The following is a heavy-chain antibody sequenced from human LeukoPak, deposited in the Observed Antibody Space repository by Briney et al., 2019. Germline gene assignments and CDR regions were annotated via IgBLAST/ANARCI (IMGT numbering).Heavy chain of an antibody. Sequence: SETLSLTCAVYGGTFSGYYWSWIRQPPGKGLEWIGEINHGGSTNSNPSLESRVTTSVETSKNQFSLKLSSVTAADTAVYYCARRAAFDIWGQGTMVTVSS. CDR2: INHGGST. V-gene: IGHV4-34*01. CDR1: GGTFSGYY. CDR3: ARRAAFDI. J-gene: IGHJ3*02.